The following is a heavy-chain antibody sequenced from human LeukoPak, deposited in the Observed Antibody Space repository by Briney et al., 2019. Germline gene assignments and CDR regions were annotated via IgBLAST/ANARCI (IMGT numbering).Heavy chain of an antibody. V-gene: IGHV1-18*01. Sequence: ASVKVSCKASVYTFTSYGISWVRQAPGQGLEWMGWISAYNGNTNYAQKLQGRVTITTDTSTSTAYMELRRLRSDDTAVYYCARGGSRFDAFDIWGQGTMVTVSS. J-gene: IGHJ3*02. CDR3: ARGGSRFDAFDI. CDR2: ISAYNGNT. D-gene: IGHD6-13*01. CDR1: VYTFTSYG.